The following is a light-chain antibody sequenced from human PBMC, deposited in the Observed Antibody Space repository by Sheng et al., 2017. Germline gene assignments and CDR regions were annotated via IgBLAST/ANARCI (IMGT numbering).Light chain of an antibody. CDR1: QGISRW. CDR3: QQGDSFPWT. CDR2: AAS. V-gene: IGKV1-12*02. Sequence: DIQMSQSPSSVSASIGDRVTITCRASQGISRWLDWYQQRPGKAPKLLIYAASSLQSGVPSRFSGSGSGTDFTLTISSLQPEDFATYYCQQGDSFPWTFGLGTKVEI. J-gene: IGKJ1*01.